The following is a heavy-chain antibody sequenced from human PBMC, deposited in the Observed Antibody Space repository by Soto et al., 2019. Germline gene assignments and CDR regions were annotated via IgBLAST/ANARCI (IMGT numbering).Heavy chain of an antibody. J-gene: IGHJ5*02. CDR3: VKNSGWLIT. CDR2: IDGRGGIT. D-gene: IGHD3-9*01. CDR1: GFTFGTTD. V-gene: IGHV3-23*01. Sequence: QLLQSGGGSVQPGGSLTLSCAASGFTFGTTDMSWVRQAPGEGLEWVSTIDGRGGITYYADSVKGRFTISRDNSRNTVHLQIIGLRVDVTALYYCVKNSGWLITWCQGALATVSS.